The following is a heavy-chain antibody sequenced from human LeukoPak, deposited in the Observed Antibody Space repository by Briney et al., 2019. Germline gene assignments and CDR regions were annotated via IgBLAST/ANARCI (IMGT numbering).Heavy chain of an antibody. Sequence: GGSLRLSCAASGFTFSSYGMHWVRQAPGKGLEWVAVISYDGSNKYYADSVKGRFTISRDNAKNSLYLQMNSLRAEDTAVYYCARVSWIQLWFLDYWGQGTLVTVSS. CDR1: GFTFSSYG. CDR2: ISYDGSNK. V-gene: IGHV3-30*03. CDR3: ARVSWIQLWFLDY. D-gene: IGHD5-18*01. J-gene: IGHJ4*02.